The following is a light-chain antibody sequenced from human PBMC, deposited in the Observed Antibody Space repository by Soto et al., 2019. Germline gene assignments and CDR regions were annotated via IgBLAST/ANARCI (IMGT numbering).Light chain of an antibody. CDR3: QQYYSYST. Sequence: DIQMTQSPSTLSASVGDRVTITCRASQSVSDWVAWYQQKPGKAPSLLIYDASSLKFGVPSRFSGSGSGTAFTLTINSLQADDSATYYCQQYYSYSTFGLATKVDIK. V-gene: IGKV1-5*01. CDR1: QSVSDW. CDR2: DAS. J-gene: IGKJ1*01.